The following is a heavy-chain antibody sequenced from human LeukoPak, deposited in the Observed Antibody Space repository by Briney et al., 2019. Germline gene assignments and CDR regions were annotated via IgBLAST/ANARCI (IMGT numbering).Heavy chain of an antibody. Sequence: GGSLRLSCAAPGFTFSSYAMNWVRQAPGKGLEWVSGVSGSGTNTYYADSVKGRFTISRDNSKNTLYLQMNSLRAEDTAVYYCAKGWGSGWYYFDYWGQGTLVTVSS. CDR2: VSGSGTNT. CDR3: AKGWGSGWYYFDY. V-gene: IGHV3-23*01. J-gene: IGHJ4*02. CDR1: GFTFSSYA. D-gene: IGHD6-19*01.